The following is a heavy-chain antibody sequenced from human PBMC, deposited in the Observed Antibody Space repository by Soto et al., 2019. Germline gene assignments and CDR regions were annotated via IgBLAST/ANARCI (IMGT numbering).Heavy chain of an antibody. D-gene: IGHD3-10*01. V-gene: IGHV3-21*01. CDR2: ISSSSSYI. CDR1: GFTFSSYS. CDR3: ARDAELWFGELVPFDY. Sequence: GGSLRLSCAASGFTFSSYSMNWVRQAPGKGLEWVSSISSSSSYIYYADSVKGRFTISRDNAKNSLYLQMNSLRAEDTAVYYCARDAELWFGELVPFDYWGQGTLVTVSS. J-gene: IGHJ4*02.